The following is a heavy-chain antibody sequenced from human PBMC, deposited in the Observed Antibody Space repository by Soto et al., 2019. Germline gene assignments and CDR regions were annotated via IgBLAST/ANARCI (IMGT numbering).Heavy chain of an antibody. D-gene: IGHD2-15*01. V-gene: IGHV3-64D*08. CDR2: ISSNGGST. J-gene: IGHJ6*02. Sequence: GGSLRLSCSASGFTFSSYAMHWVRQAPGKGLEYVSAISSNGGSTYYADSVKGRFTISRDNSKNTLYLQMSSLRAEDTAVYYCRWYDYYYYGMDVWGQGTTVTVSS. CDR3: RWYDYYYYGMDV. CDR1: GFTFSSYA.